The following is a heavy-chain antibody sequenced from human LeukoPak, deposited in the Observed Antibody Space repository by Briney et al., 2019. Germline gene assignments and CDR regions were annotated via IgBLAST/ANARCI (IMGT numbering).Heavy chain of an antibody. D-gene: IGHD6-19*01. CDR1: GYTFTGYY. J-gene: IGHJ5*02. CDR2: INPNSGGT. V-gene: IGHV1-2*02. CDR3: ARGSGWYNWFDP. Sequence: GASVKVSCKASGYTFTGYYMHWVRQAPGQGLEWMGWINPNSGGTNYAQKFPGRVTMTRDTSICTAYMELSRLRSDDTAVYYCARGSGWYNWFDPWGQGTLVTVSS.